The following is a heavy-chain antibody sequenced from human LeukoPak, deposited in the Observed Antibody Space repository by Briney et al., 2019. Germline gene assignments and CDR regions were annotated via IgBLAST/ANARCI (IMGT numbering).Heavy chain of an antibody. J-gene: IGHJ5*02. V-gene: IGHV4-31*03. CDR1: GGSISSGGYY. CDR3: AAQLKYSSSWYGNWFDP. D-gene: IGHD6-13*01. Sequence: SQTLSLTCIVSGGSISSGGYYWTWIRQPPGKGLEWIGYIYYSGSTYYNPSLKSRVTISVDTSKNQFSLKLSSVTAADTAVYYCAAQLKYSSSWYGNWFDPWGQGTLVTVSS. CDR2: IYYSGST.